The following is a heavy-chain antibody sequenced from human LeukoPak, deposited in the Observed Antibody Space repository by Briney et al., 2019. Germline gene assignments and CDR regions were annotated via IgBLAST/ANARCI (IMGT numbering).Heavy chain of an antibody. CDR2: INPNSGGK. CDR1: GYTFTGYY. Sequence: ASVKVSCKASGYTFTGYYMNWVRQAPGKGRERMGWINPNSGGKNYAQKFQGRVTINRDTYISKAYMEMSRLRSDDTAVYYCARVGIGDGEGAFDIWGQGTMVTVSS. CDR3: ARVGIGDGEGAFDI. V-gene: IGHV1-2*02. J-gene: IGHJ3*02. D-gene: IGHD4-17*01.